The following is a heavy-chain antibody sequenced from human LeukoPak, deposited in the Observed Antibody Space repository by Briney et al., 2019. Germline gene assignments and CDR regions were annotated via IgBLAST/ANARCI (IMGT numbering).Heavy chain of an antibody. CDR3: ARGADYGGNSVPFDY. CDR1: GGSISSYY. D-gene: IGHD4-23*01. J-gene: IGHJ4*02. CDR2: IYYSGST. V-gene: IGHV4-59*12. Sequence: SETLSLTCTVSGGSISSYYWSWIRQPPGKGLEWIGYIYYSGSTNYNPSLKSRVTISVDTSKNQFSLKLTSVTAADTAVYYCARGADYGGNSVPFDYWGQGTLVTASS.